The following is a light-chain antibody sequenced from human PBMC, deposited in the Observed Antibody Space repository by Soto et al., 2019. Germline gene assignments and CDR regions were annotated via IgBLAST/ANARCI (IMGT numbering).Light chain of an antibody. V-gene: IGLV1-44*01. J-gene: IGLJ3*02. Sequence: QSVLSQPPSASGTPGQRVTISCSGSSPNIGVNSVNWYQQVPGTAPKLLIYSDYQRPSGVPDRFSASKSGTSASLAISGLQSEDEADYYCAAWDDSLNGWVFGGGTKLTVL. CDR2: SDY. CDR1: SPNIGVNS. CDR3: AAWDDSLNGWV.